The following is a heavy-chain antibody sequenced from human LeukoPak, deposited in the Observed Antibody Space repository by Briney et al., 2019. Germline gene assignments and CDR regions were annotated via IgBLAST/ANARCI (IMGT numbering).Heavy chain of an antibody. D-gene: IGHD3-22*01. CDR2: ISQSGIT. Sequence: PSETLSLTCVVSGGSIISGGYFWTWIRQPPRKCLEWIGYISQSGITYYNPSLKSRVTILPDRSNNQFSLRLKSVTAADTAIYYCARDRFYYDTSGLTHDAFDIWGQGTMVTVSS. CDR1: GGSIISGGYF. J-gene: IGHJ3*02. CDR3: ARDRFYYDTSGLTHDAFDI. V-gene: IGHV4-30-2*01.